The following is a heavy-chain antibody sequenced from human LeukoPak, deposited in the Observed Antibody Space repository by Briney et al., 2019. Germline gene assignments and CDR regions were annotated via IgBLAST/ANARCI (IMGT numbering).Heavy chain of an antibody. CDR1: GFTFSRHG. D-gene: IGHD3-3*01. CDR2: ISNDGSRK. J-gene: IGHJ4*02. V-gene: IGHV3-30*03. CDR3: ARDRAWNYFDY. Sequence: PGGSLRLSCAPSGFTFSRHGMHWVRRAPGKGLEWVANISNDGSRKYYAHSVEGRFTISRDNSKNTLYLQMDSLRAEDTAVYYCARDRAWNYFDYWGQGTLVTVSS.